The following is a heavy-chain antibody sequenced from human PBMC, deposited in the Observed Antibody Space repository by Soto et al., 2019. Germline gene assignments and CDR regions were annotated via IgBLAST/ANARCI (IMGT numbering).Heavy chain of an antibody. Sequence: SETLSLTCTVSGGSISSYYWSWIRQPPGKGLEWIGYIYYSGGTNYNPSLKSRVTISVDTSKNQFSLKLSSVTAADTAVYYCAGMDIVATNRLTLSHAFDIWGQGTMVTVSS. J-gene: IGHJ3*02. CDR1: GGSISSYY. V-gene: IGHV4-59*01. CDR2: IYYSGGT. CDR3: AGMDIVATNRLTLSHAFDI. D-gene: IGHD5-12*01.